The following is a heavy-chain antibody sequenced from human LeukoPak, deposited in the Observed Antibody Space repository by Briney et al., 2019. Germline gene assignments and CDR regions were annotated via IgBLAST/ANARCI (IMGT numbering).Heavy chain of an antibody. V-gene: IGHV3-74*01. D-gene: IGHD1-7*01. CDR3: ARLPSWNYGDDDY. CDR1: GFTFSSYW. Sequence: GGSLRLSCAASGFTFSSYWMHWVRQAPGKGLVWVSRINSDGSSTSYADSVKGRFTISRDNAKNTLCLQMNSLRAEDTAVYYCARLPSWNYGDDDYWGQGTLVTVSS. CDR2: INSDGSST. J-gene: IGHJ4*02.